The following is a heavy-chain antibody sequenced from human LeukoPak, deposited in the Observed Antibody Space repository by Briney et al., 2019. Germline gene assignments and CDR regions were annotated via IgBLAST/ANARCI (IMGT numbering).Heavy chain of an antibody. CDR2: IYYSGST. V-gene: IGHV4-39*07. J-gene: IGHJ6*03. CDR1: GGSISSSNYY. CDR3: ARAIMSIGEEGYYYYYYMDV. D-gene: IGHD3-16*01. Sequence: SETLSLTCTVSGGSISSSNYYWGWIRQPPGKGLEWIGTIYYSGSTYYNPSLKSRVTISVDTSKNQFSLKLSSVTAADTAVYYCARAIMSIGEEGYYYYYYMDVWGKGTTVTVSS.